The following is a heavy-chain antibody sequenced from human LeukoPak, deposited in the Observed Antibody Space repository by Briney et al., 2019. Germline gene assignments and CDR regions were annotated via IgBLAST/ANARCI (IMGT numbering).Heavy chain of an antibody. CDR3: AKDRACGQWNCQGSDY. V-gene: IGHV3-7*03. J-gene: IGHJ4*02. Sequence: TGGSLRLSCAASGFTFSSYWMSWVRQAPGKGLEWVANIKQDGSEKYYVDSVKGRFTISRDNAKNSLYLQMNNLRAEDTAVYYCAKDRACGQWNCQGSDYWGQGTLVTVSS. CDR2: IKQDGSEK. CDR1: GFTFSSYW. D-gene: IGHD1-7*01.